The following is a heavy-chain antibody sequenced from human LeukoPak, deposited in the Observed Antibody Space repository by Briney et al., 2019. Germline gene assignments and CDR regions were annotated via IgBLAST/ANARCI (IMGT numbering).Heavy chain of an antibody. CDR2: IHPSGML. J-gene: IGHJ4*02. CDR3: SRGLDSRKLVY. CDR1: GASFSSGDQY. V-gene: IGHV4-31*03. D-gene: IGHD3-22*01. Sequence: SQTLSLTCTVSGASFSSGDQYWNWIPQSPGKGLEWIGSIHPSGMLYNNPSLESRVTISIDTSKNQFSLNLNSVTAADTAVYFCSRGLDSRKLVYWGQGTLVTVSS.